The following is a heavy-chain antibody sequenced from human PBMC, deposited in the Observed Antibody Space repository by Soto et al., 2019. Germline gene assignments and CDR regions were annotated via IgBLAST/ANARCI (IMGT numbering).Heavy chain of an antibody. D-gene: IGHD3-10*01. V-gene: IGHV3-23*01. Sequence: GGSLRLSCAASGFTFSSYSMSWVRQAPGKGLEWVSGFRTSGDGGTTYYADSVKGRFTISRDNSKNMLFLQMNSLRAEDTAIYYCAKKVNSGPGSQYFDYWGQGTLVTVSS. CDR3: AKKVNSGPGSQYFDY. CDR1: GFTFSSYS. J-gene: IGHJ4*02. CDR2: FRTSGDGGTT.